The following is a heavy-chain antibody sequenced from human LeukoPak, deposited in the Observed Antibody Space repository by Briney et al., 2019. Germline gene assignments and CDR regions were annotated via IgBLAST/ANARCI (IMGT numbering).Heavy chain of an antibody. CDR2: IYSGGST. J-gene: IGHJ4*02. V-gene: IGHV3-66*01. CDR1: GFTVSSNY. Sequence: GGSLRLSCAASGFTVSSNYMSWVRQAPGKGLEWVSVIYSGGSTYYADSVKGRFTISRDNSKNTPYLQMNSLRAEDTAVYYCARATYYYDSSGVGVRYFDYWGQGTLVTVSS. D-gene: IGHD3-22*01. CDR3: ARATYYYDSSGVGVRYFDY.